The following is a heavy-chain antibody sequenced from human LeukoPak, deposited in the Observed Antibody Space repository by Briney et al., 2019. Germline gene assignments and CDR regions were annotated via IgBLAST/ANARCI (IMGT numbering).Heavy chain of an antibody. V-gene: IGHV1-69*13. D-gene: IGHD3-22*01. Sequence: SVKVSCKASGGTFSSYAISWVRQAPGQGLEWMGGIIPIFATANYAQKFQGRVTITADESMSTAYMELSSLRSEDTAVYYCARGPITTRSHFDYWGQGTLVTVSS. J-gene: IGHJ4*02. CDR1: GGTFSSYA. CDR2: IIPIFATA. CDR3: ARGPITTRSHFDY.